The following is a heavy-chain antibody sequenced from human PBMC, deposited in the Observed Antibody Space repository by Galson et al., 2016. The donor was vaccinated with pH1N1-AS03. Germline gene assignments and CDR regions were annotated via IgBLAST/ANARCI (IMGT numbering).Heavy chain of an antibody. CDR1: GYIFTGFY. V-gene: IGHV1-2*04. CDR2: IHTDRGVT. Sequence: SVKVSCKASGYIFTGFYVHWVRQAPGQGLEWMGWIHTDRGVTNYAQKFEAWVTMTRDTSVSTAYMELYGLKSDDTAVYYCARDPRGPCTSATCPTTYYFGMDVWGQGTTVIVSS. J-gene: IGHJ6*02. CDR3: ARDPRGPCTSATCPTTYYFGMDV. D-gene: IGHD2-2*01.